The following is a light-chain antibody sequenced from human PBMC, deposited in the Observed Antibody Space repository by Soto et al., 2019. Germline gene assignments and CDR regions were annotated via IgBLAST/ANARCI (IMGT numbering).Light chain of an antibody. J-gene: IGLJ2*01. CDR3: CSYTLRSTLV. Sequence: QSALTQPASVSGSPGQSITISCTGTSSDVGGYQYVSRYQQYPGKAPKLVIYEVSNRPSGVSIRFSGSKSGDTASLTISGLQAEDEADYYCCSYTLRSTLVFGGGTKLTVL. CDR2: EVS. V-gene: IGLV2-14*01. CDR1: SSDVGGYQY.